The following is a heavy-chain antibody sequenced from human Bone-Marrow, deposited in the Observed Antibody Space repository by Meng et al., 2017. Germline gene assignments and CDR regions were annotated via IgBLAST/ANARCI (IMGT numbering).Heavy chain of an antibody. CDR3: SRLGEHCTNGVCYTGRRADY. J-gene: IGHJ4*02. Sequence: SETLSLTCAVYGGSFSGDYWSWIRQPPGKGREWIGEINHSGSTNYNPSLKSRVTISVDTSKKQFSLKLSSVTAADTAVYYCSRLGEHCTNGVCYTGRRADYWGQGTLVTVSS. V-gene: IGHV4-34*01. D-gene: IGHD2-8*01. CDR2: INHSGST. CDR1: GGSFSGDY.